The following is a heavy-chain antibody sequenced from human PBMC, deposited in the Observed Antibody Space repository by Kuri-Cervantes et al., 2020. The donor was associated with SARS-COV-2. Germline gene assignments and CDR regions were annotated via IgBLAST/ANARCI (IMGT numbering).Heavy chain of an antibody. D-gene: IGHD6-13*01. CDR1: GFTFSDYY. V-gene: IGHV3-23*01. CDR3: AKDKQQRLVSAALDY. Sequence: GESLKISCAASGFTFSDYYMSWVRQAPGKGLEWVSAISGSGGSTYYADSVKGRFTISRDNSKNTLYLQMNSLRAEDTAVYYCAKDKQQRLVSAALDYWGQGTLVTVSS. J-gene: IGHJ4*02. CDR2: ISGSGGST.